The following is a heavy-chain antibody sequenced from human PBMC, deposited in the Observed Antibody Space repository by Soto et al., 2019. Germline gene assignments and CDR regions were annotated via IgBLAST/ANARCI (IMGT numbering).Heavy chain of an antibody. CDR3: ARDMAYCGGDCSLRGSDAFDI. CDR2: INPNSGGT. V-gene: IGHV1-2*04. Sequence: ASVKVSCNASGYTFTGYYMHWVRQAPGQGLEWMGWINPNSGGTNYAQKFQGWVTMTRDTSISTAYMELSRLRSDDTAVYYCARDMAYCGGDCSLRGSDAFDIWGQGTMVTVSS. CDR1: GYTFTGYY. D-gene: IGHD2-21*02. J-gene: IGHJ3*02.